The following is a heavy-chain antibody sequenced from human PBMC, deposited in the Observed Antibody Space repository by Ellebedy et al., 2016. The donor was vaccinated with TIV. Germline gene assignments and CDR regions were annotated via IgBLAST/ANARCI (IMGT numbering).Heavy chain of an antibody. D-gene: IGHD4-23*01. CDR3: ARDHHYGGNSDA. V-gene: IGHV3-7*01. CDR1: GFTFSSYW. J-gene: IGHJ5*02. CDR2: IKEDGSEK. Sequence: GGSLRLXCAASGFTFSSYWMSWVRQAPGKGLEWVANIKEDGSEKYYVDSVKGRFTISRDNAKNSVYLQMNNLRAEDTAVYYCARDHHYGGNSDAWGQGTLVTVSS.